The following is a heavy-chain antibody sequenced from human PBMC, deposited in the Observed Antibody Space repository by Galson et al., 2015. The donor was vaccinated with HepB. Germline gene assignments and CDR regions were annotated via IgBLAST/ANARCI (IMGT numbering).Heavy chain of an antibody. Sequence: SLRLSCAASGFTVSSNYMSWVRQAPGKGLEWVSVIYSGGSTYYADSVKGRFTISRDNSKNTLYLQMNSLRAEDTAVYYCASNSRDSGYDYYLDYCGQGTLVTASS. CDR2: IYSGGST. J-gene: IGHJ4*02. CDR1: GFTVSSNY. D-gene: IGHD5-12*01. V-gene: IGHV3-53*01. CDR3: ASNSRDSGYDYYLDY.